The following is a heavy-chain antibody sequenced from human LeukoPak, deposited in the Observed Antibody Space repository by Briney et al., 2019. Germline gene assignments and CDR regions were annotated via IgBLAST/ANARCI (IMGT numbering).Heavy chain of an antibody. J-gene: IGHJ3*02. D-gene: IGHD3-10*01. CDR3: ARTVWFGELSNDAFDI. CDR1: GYIFTDYV. V-gene: IGHV7-4-1*02. CDR2: INTNTGNP. Sequence: ASVKVSCKASGYIFTDYVINWVRQAPGQGLEWMGWINTNTGNPTYAQGFTGRFVFSLDTSVSTAYLQISSLGAEDTAFYYCARTVWFGELSNDAFDIWGQGTMVTVSS.